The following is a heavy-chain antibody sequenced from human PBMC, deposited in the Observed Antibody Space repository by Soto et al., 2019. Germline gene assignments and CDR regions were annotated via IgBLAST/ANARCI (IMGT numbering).Heavy chain of an antibody. CDR3: AGSTAGWFDP. CDR1: GGSISSGGYS. CDR2: IYHSGST. Sequence: QLQLQESGSGLVKPSQTLSLTCAVSGGSISSGGYSWSWIRQPPGKGLEWIGYIYHSGSTYYNPSLNSRFTISVDRSKNQFPLKLSSVTAADTAVYYCAGSTAGWFDPLGQGTLVTPSS. J-gene: IGHJ5*02. V-gene: IGHV4-30-2*01. D-gene: IGHD6-6*01.